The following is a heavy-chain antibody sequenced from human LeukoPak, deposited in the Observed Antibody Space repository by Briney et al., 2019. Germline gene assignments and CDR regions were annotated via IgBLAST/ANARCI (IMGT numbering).Heavy chain of an antibody. D-gene: IGHD2-2*01. CDR2: ISGSDHST. Sequence: YPGGSLRLSCAASGFSFSSYAMSWVRQAPGRGLEWVSTISGSDHSTYYADSVKGRFTISRDNSKNTLYLQMNSLRAEDTAVYYCAKARSESTSANYYYYGMDVWGQGTTVTVSS. CDR3: AKARSESTSANYYYYGMDV. CDR1: GFSFSSYA. J-gene: IGHJ6*02. V-gene: IGHV3-23*01.